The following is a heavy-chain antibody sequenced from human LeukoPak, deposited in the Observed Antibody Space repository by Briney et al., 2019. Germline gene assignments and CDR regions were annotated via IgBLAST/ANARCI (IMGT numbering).Heavy chain of an antibody. V-gene: IGHV3-23*01. J-gene: IGHJ4*02. CDR2: ISGGGDNT. CDR1: GFTFNSFA. Sequence: TGGSLRLSCAASGFTFNSFAMSWVRQSPGKGPEWVSGISGGGDNTYYADSLKGRFTISRDNAKNSLYLQMNSLRAEDTAVYYCARIGAGSSRDYWGQGTLVTVSS. CDR3: ARIGAGSSRDY. D-gene: IGHD6-13*01.